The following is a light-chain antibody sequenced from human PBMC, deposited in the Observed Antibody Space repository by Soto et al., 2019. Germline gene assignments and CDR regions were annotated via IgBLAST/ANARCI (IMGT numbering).Light chain of an antibody. Sequence: DIPMTQSPSSLSASVGDRVTITCRASQSISSYLNWYQQKPGKAPKLLIYAASSLQSGVPSRFSGSGSGTDFTLTISSLQPEDFATYYCQQSYSTLRTFGQGTKVDFK. CDR2: AAS. J-gene: IGKJ1*01. CDR3: QQSYSTLRT. CDR1: QSISSY. V-gene: IGKV1-39*01.